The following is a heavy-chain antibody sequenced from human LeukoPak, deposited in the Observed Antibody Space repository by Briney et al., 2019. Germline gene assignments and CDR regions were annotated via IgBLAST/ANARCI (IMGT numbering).Heavy chain of an antibody. Sequence: GGSLRLSCAVSGFTFSDYYMSWIRQAPGKGLEWVSYISGPGTATYYADSVRGRFTISRDNAKNSLYLQMNSLRAEDTAVYYCASRYSPFDFWGQGTLVTVSS. V-gene: IGHV3-11*04. CDR2: ISGPGTAT. CDR1: GFTFSDYY. CDR3: ASRYSPFDF. D-gene: IGHD3-16*02. J-gene: IGHJ4*02.